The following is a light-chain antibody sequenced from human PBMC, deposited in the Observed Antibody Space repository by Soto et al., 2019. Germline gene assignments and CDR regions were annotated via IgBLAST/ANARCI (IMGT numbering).Light chain of an antibody. CDR2: GAS. Sequence: EVVLAHSPGTLSLSPGERATISCRASQSVSSSYLAWYQQKPGQAPRLLIYGASSRATGIPDRFSGSGSGTDFTLTISRLEPEDFAVYYCQQYGSSPTWTFGQGTKVDIK. CDR1: QSVSSSY. CDR3: QQYGSSPTWT. V-gene: IGKV3-20*01. J-gene: IGKJ1*01.